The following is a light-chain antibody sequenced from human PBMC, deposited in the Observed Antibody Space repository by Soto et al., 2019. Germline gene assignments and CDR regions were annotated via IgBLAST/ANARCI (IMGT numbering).Light chain of an antibody. V-gene: IGKV1-39*01. Sequence: DIQMTQSPSSLSASVEDRVIITCRASQSISNHLNWYQQKPGKAPKLLIFAASSLQSGVPSRFSGSGSGTEFTLTISSLQAEDFATYFCQESYTSPAVSFGGGTKGDIK. J-gene: IGKJ4*01. CDR2: AAS. CDR1: QSISNH. CDR3: QESYTSPAVS.